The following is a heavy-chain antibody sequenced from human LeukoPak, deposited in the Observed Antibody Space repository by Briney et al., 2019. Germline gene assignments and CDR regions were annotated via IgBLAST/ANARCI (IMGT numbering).Heavy chain of an antibody. CDR1: GGSFSGYY. Sequence: SETLSLTCVVYGGSFSGYYWSWIRQPPGKGLELIGEINHSGSTNYNPSLKSRVTISGDTSKKQFSPKLSSVTAADTAVYYCARGGGVADFDYWGQGTLVTVSS. D-gene: IGHD5-12*01. CDR3: ARGGGVADFDY. J-gene: IGHJ4*02. CDR2: INHSGST. V-gene: IGHV4-34*01.